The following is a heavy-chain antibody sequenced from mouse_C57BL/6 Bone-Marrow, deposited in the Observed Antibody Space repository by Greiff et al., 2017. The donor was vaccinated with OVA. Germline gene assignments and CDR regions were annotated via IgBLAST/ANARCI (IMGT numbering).Heavy chain of an antibody. CDR2: INPSNGGT. J-gene: IGHJ3*01. V-gene: IGHV1-53*01. CDR3: ARGSSYEVAY. D-gene: IGHD1-1*01. Sequence: QVQLQQPRTELVKPGASVKLSCKASGYTFTSYWMHWVKQRPGQGLEWIGNINPSNGGTNYNEKFKSKSTLTVGKSSSTAYMQLSSLTSEDSAVYDCARGSSYEVAYWGQGTLVTVSA. CDR1: GYTFTSYW.